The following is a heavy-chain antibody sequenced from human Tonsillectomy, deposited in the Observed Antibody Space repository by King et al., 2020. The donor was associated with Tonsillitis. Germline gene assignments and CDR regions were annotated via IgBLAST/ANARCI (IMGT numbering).Heavy chain of an antibody. CDR2: ISYDGSNK. Sequence: VQLVESGGGVVQPGRSLRLSCAASGFTFSYYGMHWVRQAPGKGLEWVAVISYDGSNKYYADSVKGRFTITRENSKNTLYLQMNSLRAEDTAVYYCAKDWESVAGTQAFDYWGQGTLVTVSS. J-gene: IGHJ4*02. V-gene: IGHV3-30*18. CDR1: GFTFSYYG. D-gene: IGHD6-19*01. CDR3: AKDWESVAGTQAFDY.